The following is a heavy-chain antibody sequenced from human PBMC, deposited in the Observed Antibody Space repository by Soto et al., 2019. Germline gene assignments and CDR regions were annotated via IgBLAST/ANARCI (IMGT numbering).Heavy chain of an antibody. CDR2: IYYSGST. Sequence: SVTISLTCTVSGGSISSGGYYWRWIRQHPGKGLEWIGYIYYSGSTYYNPSLKSRVTISVDTSKNQFSLKLISVTAADTAVYYCAREVRFSEWLLADYYYYGMDVWVQRTTVTVSS. V-gene: IGHV4-31*03. J-gene: IGHJ6*02. D-gene: IGHD3-3*01. CDR3: AREVRFSEWLLADYYYYGMDV. CDR1: GGSISSGGYY.